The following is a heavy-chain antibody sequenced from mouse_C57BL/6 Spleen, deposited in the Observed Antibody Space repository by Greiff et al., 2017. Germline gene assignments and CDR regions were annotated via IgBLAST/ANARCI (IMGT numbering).Heavy chain of an antibody. Sequence: VQLQQSGAELVRPGASVKLSCTASGFNIKDDYMHWVKQRPEQGLEWIGWIDPENGDTEYASKFQGKATITADTSSNTAYLQLSSLTSEDTAVYYCYSGTWFAYWGQGTLVTVSA. D-gene: IGHD4-1*01. CDR1: GFNIKDDY. CDR2: IDPENGDT. V-gene: IGHV14-4*01. J-gene: IGHJ3*01. CDR3: YSGTWFAY.